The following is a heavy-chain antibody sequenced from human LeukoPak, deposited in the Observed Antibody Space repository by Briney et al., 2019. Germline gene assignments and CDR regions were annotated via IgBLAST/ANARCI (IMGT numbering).Heavy chain of an antibody. CDR1: GYTFTGYY. J-gene: IGHJ4*02. CDR2: INPNSGGT. D-gene: IGHD5-24*01. CDR3: ARALEMATKLLVLQY. V-gene: IGHV1-2*02. Sequence: GASVKGSCTPSGYTFTGYYMHWVRQAPGQGLEWMGWINPNSGGTNYAQKFQGRVTMTRDTSIGTAYMELSSLRSDDTAVYYCARALEMATKLLVLQYWGQGTLVTVSS.